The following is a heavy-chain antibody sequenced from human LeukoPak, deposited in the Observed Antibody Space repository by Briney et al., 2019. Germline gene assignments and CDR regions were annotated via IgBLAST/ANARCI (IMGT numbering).Heavy chain of an antibody. V-gene: IGHV3-30-3*01. Sequence: GGSLRLSCAASRFTFCTYAMHWVRQAPGKGLEWVAVISYDGSNKYYADSVKGRFTISRDNSKNTLYLQMNSLRAEDTAVYYCARHYYDSSGYYIKDYWGQGTLVTVSS. CDR2: ISYDGSNK. J-gene: IGHJ4*02. CDR3: ARHYYDSSGYYIKDY. CDR1: RFTFCTYA. D-gene: IGHD3-22*01.